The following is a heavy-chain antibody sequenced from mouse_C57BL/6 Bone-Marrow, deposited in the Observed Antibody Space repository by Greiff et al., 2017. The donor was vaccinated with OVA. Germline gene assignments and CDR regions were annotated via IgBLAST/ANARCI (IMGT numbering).Heavy chain of an antibody. V-gene: IGHV1-62-2*01. Sequence: VQLQESGAELVKPGASVKLSCKASGYTFTEYTIHWVKQRSGQGLEWIGWFYPGSGSIKYNENFKDKATLTADKSSSTVYMERSSLASEDSAFYFCARHEDEVTTAYLDYWGQGTTLTVSS. D-gene: IGHD2-2*01. CDR2: FYPGSGSI. CDR3: ARHEDEVTTAYLDY. CDR1: GYTFTEYT. J-gene: IGHJ2*01.